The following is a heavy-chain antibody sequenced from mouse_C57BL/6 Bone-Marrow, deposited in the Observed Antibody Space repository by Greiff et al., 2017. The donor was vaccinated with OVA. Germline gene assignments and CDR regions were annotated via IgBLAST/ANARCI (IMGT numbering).Heavy chain of an antibody. CDR2: SRNKANDYTT. J-gene: IGHJ1*03. D-gene: IGHD2-12*01. CDR1: GFTFSDFY. CDR3: ARDAGGVYDRYFDV. Sequence: EVKLVESGGGLVQSGRSLRLSCATSGFTFSDFYMEWVRQAPGKGLEWIAASRNKANDYTTEYSASVKGRFIVSRDTSQSILYLQMNALRAEDTAIYYCARDAGGVYDRYFDVWGTGTTVTVSS. V-gene: IGHV7-1*01.